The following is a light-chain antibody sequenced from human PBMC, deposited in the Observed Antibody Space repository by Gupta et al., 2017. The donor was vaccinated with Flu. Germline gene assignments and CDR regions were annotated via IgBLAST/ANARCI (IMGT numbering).Light chain of an antibody. CDR1: QSVSSY. V-gene: IGKV3-15*01. J-gene: IGKJ2*01. CDR2: DAS. Sequence: EIVMTQSPATLSVSPGERITLSCRASQSVSSYLAWYQQKSGQPPRLLIYDASTRATDVPARFSGSGSGTEFTLTISSLQSEDFAVYYCQHYNNWPPMYNFGQGTKLEIK. CDR3: QHYNNWPPMYN.